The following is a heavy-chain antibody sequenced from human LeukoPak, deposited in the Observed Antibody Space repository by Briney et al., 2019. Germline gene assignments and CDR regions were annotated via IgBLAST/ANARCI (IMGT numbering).Heavy chain of an antibody. CDR2: ISGTGDIT. J-gene: IGHJ4*02. CDR1: GFTFSSYA. CDR3: ARRRQSYYFDY. D-gene: IGHD3-16*02. Sequence: GGSLRLSSAASGFTFSSYAMSWVRQAPGKGLEWVSAISGTGDITYYADSVKGRFTISRDNSKNTLYLQMNSLRAEDTAVYYCARRRQSYYFDYWGQGTLVTVSS. V-gene: IGHV3-23*01.